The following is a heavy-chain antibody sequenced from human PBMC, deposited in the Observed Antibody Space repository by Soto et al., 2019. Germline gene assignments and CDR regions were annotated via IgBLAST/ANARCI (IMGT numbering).Heavy chain of an antibody. CDR3: ARDPKTSGGQNWAFNSFDS. CDR2: ISYDGTNK. CDR1: GFSFSISP. Sequence: VGSLRLSCAASGFSFSISPMHWVRQAPGKGPEWVALISYDGTNKFYADSVKGRFTISRDNSKSTLYLQVDSLRPEDAAVYYCARDPKTSGGQNWAFNSFDSSGHGTLVTVSS. V-gene: IGHV3-30-3*01. J-gene: IGHJ5*01. D-gene: IGHD7-27*01.